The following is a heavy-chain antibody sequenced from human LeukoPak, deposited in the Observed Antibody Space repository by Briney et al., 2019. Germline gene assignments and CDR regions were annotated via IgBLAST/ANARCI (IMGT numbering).Heavy chain of an antibody. Sequence: KPSETLSLTCAVYGGSFSGYYWSWIRQPPGKGLEWIGEINHSGSTNYNPSLKSRVTISVDTSKNQFSLKLSSVTAADTAVYYCARRVRPLVAQAYYFGYWGQGTLVTVSS. CDR2: INHSGST. CDR1: GGSFSGYY. D-gene: IGHD6-13*01. J-gene: IGHJ4*02. CDR3: ARRVRPLVAQAYYFGY. V-gene: IGHV4-34*01.